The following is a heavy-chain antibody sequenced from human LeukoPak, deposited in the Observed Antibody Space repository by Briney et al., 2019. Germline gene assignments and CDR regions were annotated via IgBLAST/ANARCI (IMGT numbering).Heavy chain of an antibody. V-gene: IGHV3-20*04. CDR3: AKNSLSNRIDY. CDR1: GFTFDDYG. J-gene: IGHJ4*02. D-gene: IGHD3-9*01. CDR2: INWNGGST. Sequence: GGSLRLSCAASGFTFDDYGMSWVRQAPGKGLEWVSGINWNGGSTGYADSVKGRFTISRDNAKNSLYLQMNSLRAEDTAVYYCAKNSLSNRIDYWGQGTLVTVSS.